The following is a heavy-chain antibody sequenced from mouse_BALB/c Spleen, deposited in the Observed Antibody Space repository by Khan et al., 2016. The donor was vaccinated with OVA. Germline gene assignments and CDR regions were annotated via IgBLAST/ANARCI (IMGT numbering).Heavy chain of an antibody. J-gene: IGHJ4*01. CDR3: ARGGAAYYRNDGGAMEY. CDR2: INTHSGVP. V-gene: IGHV9-4*02. Sequence: QIQLVQSGPELKPGETVRISCKASGYTFTTAGIQWVQKMPGKGLKWIGWINTHSGVPKYAEDFKGRFAFSLEISVSTAYLQITNLKNEDTATYFCARGGAAYYRNDGGAMEYWGQGTSVTVSS. D-gene: IGHD2-14*01. CDR1: GYTFTTAG.